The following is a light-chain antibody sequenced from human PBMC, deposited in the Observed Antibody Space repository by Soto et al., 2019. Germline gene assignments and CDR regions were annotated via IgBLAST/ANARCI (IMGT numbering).Light chain of an antibody. CDR2: DSS. CDR3: QQSYSNPTWT. J-gene: IGKJ1*01. V-gene: IGKV1-39*01. CDR1: QSISTY. Sequence: DIQLPQSPYSLSASVGDRITITCRASQSISTYLNWYQQKPGEAPTLLVYDSSTLQSGVPSRFSGSGFGAEFTLTVSSLQPEDFATYYCQQSYSNPTWTFGQGTKV.